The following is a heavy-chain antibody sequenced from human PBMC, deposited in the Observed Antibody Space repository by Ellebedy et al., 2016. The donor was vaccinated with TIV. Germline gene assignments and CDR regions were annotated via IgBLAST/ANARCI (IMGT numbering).Heavy chain of an antibody. CDR3: ARDEMPPPIAAAGDYYYYGMDV. Sequence: GESLKISCAASGFTFSSYWMTWVRQAPGKGLEWVANINQDGSEKYYVDSVKGRFTISRANAKNTLYLQMNSLRAEDTAVYYCARDEMPPPIAAAGDYYYYGMDVWGQGTTVTVSS. CDR1: GFTFSSYW. J-gene: IGHJ6*02. D-gene: IGHD6-13*01. V-gene: IGHV3-7*01. CDR2: INQDGSEK.